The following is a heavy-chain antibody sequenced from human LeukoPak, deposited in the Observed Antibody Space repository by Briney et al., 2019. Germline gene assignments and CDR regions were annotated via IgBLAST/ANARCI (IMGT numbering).Heavy chain of an antibody. CDR1: GFSLTTRGVG. CDR3: AHRRDSSGYHYRWWFAP. D-gene: IGHD3-22*01. V-gene: IGHV2-5*02. Sequence: SGPTLFHPPQTLTLTCTFSGFSLTTRGVGVGWIRQPPGKALEWLSLINWDDQKVYSPSLQSRLSITKDTSKNQVVLTMTNVDPVDTATYYCAHRRDSSGYHYRWWFAPWGQGTLVTVSS. J-gene: IGHJ5*02. CDR2: INWDDQK.